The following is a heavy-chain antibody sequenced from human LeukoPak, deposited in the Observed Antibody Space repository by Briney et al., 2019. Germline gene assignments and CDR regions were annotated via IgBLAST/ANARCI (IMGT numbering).Heavy chain of an antibody. D-gene: IGHD6-13*01. J-gene: IGHJ4*02. CDR2: ISGSGGST. V-gene: IGHV3-23*01. Sequence: GGSLRLSCAASGFTFSSYAMSWVRQAPGKGLEWVSAISGSGGSTYYADSVKGRFTISRDNSKNTLNLQMNSLRAEDTAVYYCAKDLRYSSSWPGDVDYWGQGTLVTVSS. CDR3: AKDLRYSSSWPGDVDY. CDR1: GFTFSSYA.